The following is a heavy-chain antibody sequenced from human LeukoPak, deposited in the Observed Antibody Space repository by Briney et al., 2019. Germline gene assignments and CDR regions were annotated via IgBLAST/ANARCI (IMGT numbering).Heavy chain of an antibody. CDR1: GFSISNFW. D-gene: IGHD3-10*01. Sequence: GGSLRLSCAASGFSISNFWMHWVRQAPGKGLEWVSAISGTGSSTYSADSVKGRFTISRDNSKNTLYLQMNTLGAEDTAVYYCAKSPYGLGSYAIAGDYWGQGTLVTVSS. CDR3: AKSPYGLGSYAIAGDY. V-gene: IGHV3-23*01. J-gene: IGHJ4*02. CDR2: ISGTGSST.